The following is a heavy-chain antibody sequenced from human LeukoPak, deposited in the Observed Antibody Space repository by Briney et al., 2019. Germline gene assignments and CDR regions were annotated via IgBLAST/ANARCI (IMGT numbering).Heavy chain of an antibody. V-gene: IGHV5-51*01. D-gene: IGHD1-26*01. CDR3: ARHAGTWVRENWFDP. CDR2: IYPGDSDT. Sequence: KLGESLKISCKGSGYSFTSYWIGWVRQMPGKGLEWMGIIYPGDSDTRYSPSFQGQVTISADKSISTAYLQWSSLKASDTAMYYCARHAGTWVRENWFDPWGQGTLVTVSS. J-gene: IGHJ5*02. CDR1: GYSFTSYW.